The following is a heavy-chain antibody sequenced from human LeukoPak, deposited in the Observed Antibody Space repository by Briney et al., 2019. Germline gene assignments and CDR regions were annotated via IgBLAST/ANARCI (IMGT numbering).Heavy chain of an antibody. J-gene: IGHJ3*02. CDR1: GFTFDDFG. CDR2: INWNGGRT. Sequence: GGSLRLSCAASGFTFDDFGMSWVRQAPGKGLEWVSGINWNGGRTGYADSVKGRFTISRDNAKKSLYLQMNSLRAEDTALYYCARKWLSNAFDIRGQGTMVTVSS. CDR3: ARKWLSNAFDI. D-gene: IGHD5-12*01. V-gene: IGHV3-20*04.